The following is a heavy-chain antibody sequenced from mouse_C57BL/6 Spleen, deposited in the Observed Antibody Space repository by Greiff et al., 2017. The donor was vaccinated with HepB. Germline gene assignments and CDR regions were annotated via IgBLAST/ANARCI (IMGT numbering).Heavy chain of an antibody. CDR3: ARVHYSNYGYAMDY. D-gene: IGHD2-5*01. V-gene: IGHV14-2*01. CDR1: GFNIKDYY. CDR2: IDPEDGET. J-gene: IGHJ4*01. Sequence: VQLQQSGAELVKPGASVKLSCTASGFNIKDYYMHWVKQRTEQGLEWIGRIDPEDGETKYASKFQGKATITADTSSNTAYLQLSSLTSEDTAVHYCARVHYSNYGYAMDYWGRGTSVTGSS.